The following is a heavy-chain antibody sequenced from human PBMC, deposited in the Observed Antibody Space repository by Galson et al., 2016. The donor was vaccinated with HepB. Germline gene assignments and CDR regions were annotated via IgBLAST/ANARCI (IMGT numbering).Heavy chain of an antibody. D-gene: IGHD1-26*01. CDR2: ISPTSNDI. Sequence: SLRLSCAASGFTFSDYYMSWIRQAPGKGLEWVSYISPTSNDINFADSVVGRFSISRDNAKNSLYLQMNTLGAEDTAVYYCASPSGRFSVHTFDLWVQGTMVTVSS. CDR3: ASPSGRFSVHTFDL. J-gene: IGHJ3*01. V-gene: IGHV3-11*06. CDR1: GFTFSDYY.